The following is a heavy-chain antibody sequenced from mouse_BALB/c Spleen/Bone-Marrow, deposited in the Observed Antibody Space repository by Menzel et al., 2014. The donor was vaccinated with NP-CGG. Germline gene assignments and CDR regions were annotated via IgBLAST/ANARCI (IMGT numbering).Heavy chain of an antibody. Sequence: QVQLKESGPEVVRPGVSVKISCKGSGYTFTDYAMHWVKQSHAKSLEWIGVISTYNGNTNYNQKFKGKATMTVDKSSSAAYMELARLTFEDSAIYYCAREVRAPWYAMDYWGQGTSVTVSS. D-gene: IGHD2-14*01. CDR2: ISTYNGNT. V-gene: IGHV1-67*01. CDR3: AREVRAPWYAMDY. J-gene: IGHJ4*01. CDR1: GYTFTDYA.